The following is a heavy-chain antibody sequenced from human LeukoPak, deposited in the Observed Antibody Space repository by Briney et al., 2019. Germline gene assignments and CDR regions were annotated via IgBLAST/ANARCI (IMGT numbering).Heavy chain of an antibody. V-gene: IGHV7-4-1*02. CDR2: INTNTGNP. CDR3: ARDIPTVFHAFDI. CDR1: GYTFTSYG. J-gene: IGHJ3*02. Sequence: ASVKVSCKASGYTFTSYGISWVRQAPGQGLEWMGWINTNTGNPTYAQGFTGRFVFSLDTSVSTAYLQISSLKAEDTAVYYCARDIPTVFHAFDIWGQGTMVTVSS. D-gene: IGHD3-3*01.